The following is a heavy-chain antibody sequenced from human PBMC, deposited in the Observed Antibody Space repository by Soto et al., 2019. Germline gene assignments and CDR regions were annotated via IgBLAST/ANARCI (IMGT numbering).Heavy chain of an antibody. J-gene: IGHJ4*02. CDR2: INPNSGGT. CDR3: ARVGYSYGYESTFDY. D-gene: IGHD5-18*01. V-gene: IGHV1-2*04. CDR1: GYTFTGYY. Sequence: SVKVSCKASGYTFTGYYMHWVRQAPGQGLEWMGWINPNSGGTNYAQKFQGWVTMTRDTSISTAYMELSRLRSDDTAVYYCARVGYSYGYESTFDYWGQGTLVTVSS.